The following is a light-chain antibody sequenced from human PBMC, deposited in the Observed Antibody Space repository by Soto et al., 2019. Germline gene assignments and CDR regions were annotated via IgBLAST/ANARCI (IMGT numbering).Light chain of an antibody. V-gene: IGLV2-23*01. CDR2: EAS. J-gene: IGLJ1*01. CDR1: STDVGNYNL. CDR3: CSYAGSSTYV. Sequence: QSALTQPASVSGSPGQSITISCTGTSTDVGNYNLVSWYQQHPGKAPKLVIYEASKRPSGVSNRLSASKSGNTASLTISGLQAEDEADYYCCSYAGSSTYVFGIGTKVTVL.